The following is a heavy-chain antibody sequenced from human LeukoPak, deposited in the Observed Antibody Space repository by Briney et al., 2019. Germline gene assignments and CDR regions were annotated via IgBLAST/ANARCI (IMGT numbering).Heavy chain of an antibody. CDR2: VRYDGSQK. Sequence: GGSLRLSCAASGFTFSSYDMYWVRQAPGKGLDWVAFVRYDGSQKYYADSVKGRFTLSRDNSKNTLYLQMNSLRAEDTAVFYCAKGGARLHSYYFDYWSQGTLVTVSS. J-gene: IGHJ4*02. CDR3: AKGGARLHSYYFDY. D-gene: IGHD1-26*01. CDR1: GFTFSSYD. V-gene: IGHV3-30*02.